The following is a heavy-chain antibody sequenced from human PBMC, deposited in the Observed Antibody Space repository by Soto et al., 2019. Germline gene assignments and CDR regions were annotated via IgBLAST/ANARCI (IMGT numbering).Heavy chain of an antibody. V-gene: IGHV4-39*01. D-gene: IGHD3-3*01. CDR2: IYYSGST. Sequence: QLQLQPSGPGLVKPSETLSLTCTVSGGSISSSSCYWGWIRQPPGKGLEWIGSIYYSGSTYYNPSLKSRVTISVDTSKNQFSLKLSTVTAADTAVYYCRAYDFGSGFLDVWGQGTTVTVSS. J-gene: IGHJ6*02. CDR1: GGSISSSSCY. CDR3: RAYDFGSGFLDV.